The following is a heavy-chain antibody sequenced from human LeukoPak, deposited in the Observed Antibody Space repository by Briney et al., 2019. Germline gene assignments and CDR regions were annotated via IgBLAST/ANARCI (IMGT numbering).Heavy chain of an antibody. V-gene: IGHV1-46*01. CDR2: INPSGGST. CDR3: ARVTEYYYDSSGYYFDY. J-gene: IGHJ4*02. CDR1: GYTFSSYY. Sequence: ASVKASCKASGYTFSSYYMHWVRQAPGQGLEWMGIINPSGGSTNYAQKFQGRVTMTRDTSTSTVYMELSSLRSEDTAVYYCARVTEYYYDSSGYYFDYWGQGTLVTVSS. D-gene: IGHD3-22*01.